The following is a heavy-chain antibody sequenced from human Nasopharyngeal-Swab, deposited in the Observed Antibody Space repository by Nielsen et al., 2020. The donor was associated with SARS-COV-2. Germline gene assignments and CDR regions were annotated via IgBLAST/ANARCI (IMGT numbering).Heavy chain of an antibody. D-gene: IGHD2-15*01. CDR1: GYSFTGYY. J-gene: IGHJ4*02. Sequence: APVKVSCKASGYSFTGYYLHWVRQAPGQGLEWMGRINPNSGGTNYAQKFQGRVTMTRDTSISTAYMELSRLRSDDTAVYYCARDRTATNHFDYWGQGTLVTVSS. CDR3: ARDRTATNHFDY. CDR2: INPNSGGT. V-gene: IGHV1-2*06.